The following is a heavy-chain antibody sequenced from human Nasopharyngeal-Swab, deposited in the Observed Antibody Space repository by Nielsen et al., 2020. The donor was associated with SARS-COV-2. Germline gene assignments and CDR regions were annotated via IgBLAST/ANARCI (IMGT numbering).Heavy chain of an antibody. CDR2: ITSSSSYI. D-gene: IGHD3-22*01. V-gene: IGHV3-21*01. J-gene: IGHJ6*02. CDR3: ARTDSSGYYPVTYYYYGMDV. Sequence: VRQAPGKGLECVSSITSSSSYIYYADSVKGRFTISRDNSKNTLYLQMNSLRAEDTAVYYCARTDSSGYYPVTYYYYGMDVWGQGTTVTVSS.